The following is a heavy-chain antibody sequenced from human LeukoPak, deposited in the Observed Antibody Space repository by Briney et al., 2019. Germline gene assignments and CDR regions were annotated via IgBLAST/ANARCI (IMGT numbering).Heavy chain of an antibody. V-gene: IGHV3-48*01. D-gene: IGHD3-9*01. Sequence: GGSLRLSCVASGLTLSGYGMNWVRQAPGKGLEWLSYISTTMTTIYYADSVKGRFTVSRDNAKNSLYLQMDSLRAEDTAVYYCARDFSYFRIHFDYWGQGTLVTVSS. CDR1: GLTLSGYG. J-gene: IGHJ4*02. CDR3: ARDFSYFRIHFDY. CDR2: ISTTMTTI.